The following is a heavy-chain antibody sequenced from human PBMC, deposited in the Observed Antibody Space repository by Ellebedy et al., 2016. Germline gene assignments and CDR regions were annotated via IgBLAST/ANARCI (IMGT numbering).Heavy chain of an antibody. J-gene: IGHJ5*02. CDR3: ARQAARRFNP. V-gene: IGHV4-34*01. D-gene: IGHD6-6*01. Sequence: SETLSLSXAVYGGSFSGYYWSWIRQSPGKGLEWIGEINRSGSTSYNPSLKSQVSISVDTSKNQFSLKLSSVTAADTAVYYCARQAARRFNPWGQGTLVTVSS. CDR1: GGSFSGYY. CDR2: INRSGST.